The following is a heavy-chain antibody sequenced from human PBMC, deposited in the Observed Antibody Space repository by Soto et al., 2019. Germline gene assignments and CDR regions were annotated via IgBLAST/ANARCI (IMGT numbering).Heavy chain of an antibody. Sequence: ASVKVSCKASGYTFTAYSMHGVRQAPGQGLEWVGCFNPNSGDTIYAQKFQGRVTLTRDTSIGTAYMELYSLTSDDTAVYYCAREASAVISLDYWGQGTLVTVS. CDR2: FNPNSGDT. CDR1: GYTFTAYS. CDR3: AREASAVISLDY. V-gene: IGHV1-2*02. J-gene: IGHJ4*02. D-gene: IGHD6-19*01.